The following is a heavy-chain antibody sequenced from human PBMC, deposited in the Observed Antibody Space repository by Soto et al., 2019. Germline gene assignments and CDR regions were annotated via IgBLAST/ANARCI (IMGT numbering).Heavy chain of an antibody. CDR2: IYYSGST. J-gene: IGHJ4*02. CDR3: ARQRTSVVTQAYFDV. V-gene: IGHV4-39*01. Sequence: SETLSLTCAVYGGSFSRYYWGWIRQPPGKGLEWIGSIYYSGSTYNNPSLRSRVSMSIDTSKDQFSLKLKSVTAADTALYFCARQRTSVVTQAYFDVWGPGSLVTVSS. CDR1: GGSFSRYY. D-gene: IGHD2-21*02.